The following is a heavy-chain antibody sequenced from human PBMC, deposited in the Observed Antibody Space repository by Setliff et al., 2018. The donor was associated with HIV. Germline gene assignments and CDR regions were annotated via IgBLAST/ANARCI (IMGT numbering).Heavy chain of an antibody. D-gene: IGHD1-26*01. Sequence: ASVKVSCKASGYTFTDYYMRWVQQAPGKGLEWMGRVDPEDGETIYAEKFQGRVTITADTSTDTAYMELSSLRSEDTAVYYCATVGGKTNPVDYWGQGTLVTVSS. CDR2: VDPEDGET. J-gene: IGHJ4*02. CDR3: ATVGGKTNPVDY. CDR1: GYTFTDYY. V-gene: IGHV1-69-2*01.